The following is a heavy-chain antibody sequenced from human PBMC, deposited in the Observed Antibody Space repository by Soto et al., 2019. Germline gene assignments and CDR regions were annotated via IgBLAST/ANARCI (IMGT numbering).Heavy chain of an antibody. Sequence: QVQLVQSGAEVKKPGSSVKVSCKASGGTFSSYAISWVRQAPGQGLEWMGGIIPIFGTANYAQKFQGRVKITADESTSTAYMELSSLRSEDTAVYYCARDATGTHPRLNWFGPWGPGTLVTVSS. CDR1: GGTFSSYA. V-gene: IGHV1-69*01. J-gene: IGHJ5*02. CDR2: IIPIFGTA. CDR3: ARDATGTHPRLNWFGP.